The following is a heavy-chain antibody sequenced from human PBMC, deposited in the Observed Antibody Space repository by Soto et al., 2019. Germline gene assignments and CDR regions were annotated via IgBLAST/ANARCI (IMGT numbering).Heavy chain of an antibody. Sequence: SETLSLTCTVSGGSISYYYWSWIRQPPGKGLEWIGDINHSGSTNYNPSLKSRVTISVDTSTNQFSLKLSSVTAADTAVYYCARRTYYYGSGKNFFNFWGQETLVTVSS. CDR2: INHSGST. J-gene: IGHJ4*02. CDR1: GGSISYYY. D-gene: IGHD3-10*01. V-gene: IGHV4-59*08. CDR3: ARRTYYYGSGKNFFNF.